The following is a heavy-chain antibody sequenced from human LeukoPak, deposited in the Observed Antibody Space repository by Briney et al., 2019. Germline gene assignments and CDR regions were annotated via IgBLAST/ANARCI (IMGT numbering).Heavy chain of an antibody. CDR2: FDPEDGET. CDR1: GYTLTELS. D-gene: IGHD2-15*01. CDR3: ATDLYCSGGSCRDY. V-gene: IGHV1-24*01. J-gene: IGHJ4*02. Sequence: APVKVSCEVSGYTLTELSMHWVRQAPGKGLEWMGGFDPEDGETIYAQKFQGRVTMTEDTSTDTAYMELSSLRSEDTAVYYCATDLYCSGGSCRDYWGQGTLVTVSS.